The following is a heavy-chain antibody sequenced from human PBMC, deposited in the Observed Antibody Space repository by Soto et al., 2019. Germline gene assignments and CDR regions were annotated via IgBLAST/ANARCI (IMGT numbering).Heavy chain of an antibody. CDR1: GFTFSSYW. D-gene: IGHD5-18*01. J-gene: IGHJ4*02. CDR2: IKQDGSQK. CDR3: AREGYSYGTYFDY. Sequence: GGSLRLSCAASGFTFSSYWMSWVRQAPGKGLEWVANIKQDGSQKYYVGSVKGRFTISRDNAKNSLYLQMNSLRGEDTAVYYCAREGYSYGTYFDYWGQGTLVTVSS. V-gene: IGHV3-7*01.